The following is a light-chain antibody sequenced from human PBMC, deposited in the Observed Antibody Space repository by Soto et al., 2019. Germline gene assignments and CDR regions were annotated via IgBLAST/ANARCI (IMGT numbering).Light chain of an antibody. V-gene: IGKV1-27*01. Sequence: DIQMTQSPSSLSASVGDRVTISCRASQGISNYLAWYQQQPGKVPKLLIYVASTLQSGVPSRFSGNGSRKDFTLTISSLRPEDVATYYCPKYNSAPCTVRRGTKVEIK. J-gene: IGKJ1*01. CDR3: PKYNSAPCT. CDR1: QGISNY. CDR2: VAS.